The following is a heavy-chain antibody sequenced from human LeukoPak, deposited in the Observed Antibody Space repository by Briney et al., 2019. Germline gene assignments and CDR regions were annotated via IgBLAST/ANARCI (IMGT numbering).Heavy chain of an antibody. Sequence: ASVKVSCKASGYTFTSYDINWVRQATGQGLEWMGWMNPNSGNTGYAQKFQGRVTITRNTSISTAYMELSSLRSGDTAVYYCARSPYYDFWSATYRGAFDIWGQGTMVTVSS. CDR3: ARSPYYDFWSATYRGAFDI. CDR2: MNPNSGNT. D-gene: IGHD3-3*01. CDR1: GYTFTSYD. V-gene: IGHV1-8*03. J-gene: IGHJ3*02.